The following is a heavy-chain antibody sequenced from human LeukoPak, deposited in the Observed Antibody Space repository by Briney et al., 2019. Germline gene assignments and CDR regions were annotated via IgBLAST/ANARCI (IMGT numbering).Heavy chain of an antibody. CDR1: GYTFTGYY. Sequence: ASVKVSCKASGYTFTGYYMNWVRQAPGQGLEWMGWINPNSGATIYAQKFQGRVTMTRDTSISTAYLELSSLRSDDTAVYYCARDQYSGSFCYWGQGTLVTVSS. CDR2: INPNSGAT. D-gene: IGHD1-26*01. CDR3: ARDQYSGSFCY. V-gene: IGHV1-2*02. J-gene: IGHJ4*02.